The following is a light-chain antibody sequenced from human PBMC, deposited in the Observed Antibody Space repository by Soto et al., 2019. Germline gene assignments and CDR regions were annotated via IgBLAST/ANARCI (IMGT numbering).Light chain of an antibody. CDR3: QTWGTGSGV. J-gene: IGLJ3*02. CDR2: LNSDGSH. CDR1: SGYNTYA. V-gene: IGLV4-69*01. Sequence: QPVLTQSPSASASLGASVKLTCTLSSGYNTYAIAWHQQQPEKGPRYLMKLNSDGSHSKGDGIPDRFSGSSSGAERYLTISSLQSEDEADYYCQTWGTGSGVFGGGTKVTVL.